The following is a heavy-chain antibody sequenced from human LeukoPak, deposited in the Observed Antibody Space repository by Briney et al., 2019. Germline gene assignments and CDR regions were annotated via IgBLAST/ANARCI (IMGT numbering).Heavy chain of an antibody. Sequence: SETLSLTCAVYGGSFSGYYWSWIRQPPGKGLEWIGEINHSGSTNYNPSLKSRVTISVDTSKNQFSLKLSSVTAADTAVYYCARDRVATISMYYFAYWGQGTLVTVSS. J-gene: IGHJ4*02. CDR2: INHSGST. V-gene: IGHV4-34*01. D-gene: IGHD5-12*01. CDR3: ARDRVATISMYYFAY. CDR1: GGSFSGYY.